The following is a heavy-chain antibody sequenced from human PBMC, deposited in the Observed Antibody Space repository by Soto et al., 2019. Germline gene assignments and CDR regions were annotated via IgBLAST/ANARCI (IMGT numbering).Heavy chain of an antibody. J-gene: IGHJ6*02. CDR3: ASXTIYXXYGXDX. Sequence: TLSLTCTVSGGSVNSGNYYWSWIRQTPAKGLEWIGYIYQSGSTRYNPSLKSRVTISLDTSKNQFSLKLSSVSTADTAVYYCASXTIYXXYGXDXWXXXTTVT. CDR2: IYQSGST. D-gene: IGHD1-1*01. V-gene: IGHV4-61*01. CDR1: GGSVNSGNYY.